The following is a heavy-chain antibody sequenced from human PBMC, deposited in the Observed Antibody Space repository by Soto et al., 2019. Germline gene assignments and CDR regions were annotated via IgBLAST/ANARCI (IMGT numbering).Heavy chain of an antibody. Sequence: QLQLQESGPGLVKPSETLSLTCTVSGGSISSTSYYWVWIRQPPGKGLEWIGSFYYSGSTYFNPSLKSRVTISVDTSENQFSLQLRSVTAADTAVYYCARQVVDGTVAGSGSFDYWGQGTLVTVSS. V-gene: IGHV4-39*01. D-gene: IGHD3-10*01. CDR2: FYYSGST. CDR1: GGSISSTSYY. CDR3: ARQVVDGTVAGSGSFDY. J-gene: IGHJ4*02.